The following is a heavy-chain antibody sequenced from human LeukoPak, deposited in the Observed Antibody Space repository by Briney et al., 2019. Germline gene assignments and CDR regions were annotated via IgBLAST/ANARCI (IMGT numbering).Heavy chain of an antibody. CDR3: ARDSQLTRTTSFDY. J-gene: IGHJ4*02. CDR2: IYSGGST. CDR1: GFTVSSNY. D-gene: IGHD1-7*01. Sequence: GGSLRLSCAASGFTVSSNYMSWVRQAPGKGLEWVSVIYSGGSTYYADSVKGRFTISRDNSKNTLYLQMNSLRAEDTAVYYCARDSQLTRTTSFDYWGQGTLVTVSS. V-gene: IGHV3-66*02.